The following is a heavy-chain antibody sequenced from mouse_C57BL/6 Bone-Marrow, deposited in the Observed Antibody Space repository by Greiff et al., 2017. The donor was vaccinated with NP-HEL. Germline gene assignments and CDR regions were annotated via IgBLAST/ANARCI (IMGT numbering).Heavy chain of an antibody. J-gene: IGHJ2*01. D-gene: IGHD1-1*01. CDR1: GFTFSNYW. Sequence: EVKVEESGGGLVQPGGSMKLSCVASGFTFSNYWMNWVRQSPEKGLEWVAQIRLKSDNYATHYAESVKGRFTISRDDSKSSVYLQMNNLRAEDTGIYYCAGFITTVGATDYWGQGTTLTVSS. CDR3: AGFITTVGATDY. CDR2: IRLKSDNYAT. V-gene: IGHV6-3*01.